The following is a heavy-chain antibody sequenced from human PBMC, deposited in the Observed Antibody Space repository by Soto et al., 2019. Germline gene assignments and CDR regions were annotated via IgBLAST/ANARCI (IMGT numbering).Heavy chain of an antibody. V-gene: IGHV3-53*02. CDR1: GFTVSSDY. J-gene: IGHJ6*02. Sequence: EVQLVETGGGLIQPGGSLRLSCAASGFTVSSDYMSWVRQAPGTGLEWVSVIYSGGSTNYADSVKGRYTISRDNSKNTLYLQVNSLRAEDTAVYYCLRGMDVWGQGTTVTVS. CDR2: IYSGGST. CDR3: LRGMDV.